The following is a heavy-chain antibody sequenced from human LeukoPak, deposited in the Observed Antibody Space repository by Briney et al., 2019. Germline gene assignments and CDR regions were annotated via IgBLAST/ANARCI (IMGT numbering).Heavy chain of an antibody. J-gene: IGHJ3*02. V-gene: IGHV3-9*01. CDR1: GFTFYDYA. D-gene: IGHD6-19*01. Sequence: PGGSLTLSCAASGFTFYDYAMPWVRHAPGKGLEWVAGINWNTNSIKYADSVKGRFTISRDNAKNSLYLQMNSLRAEDTAFYYCAKGSSGWSTDAFDIWGQGTMVTVSS. CDR3: AKGSSGWSTDAFDI. CDR2: INWNTNSI.